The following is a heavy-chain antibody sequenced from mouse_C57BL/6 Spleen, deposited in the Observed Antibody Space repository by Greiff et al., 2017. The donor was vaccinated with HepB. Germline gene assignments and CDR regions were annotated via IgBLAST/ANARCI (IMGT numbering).Heavy chain of an antibody. D-gene: IGHD3-3*01. CDR2: ISYDGSN. Sequence: EVKLMESGPGLVKPSQSLSLTCSVTGYSITSGYYWNWIRQFPGNKLEWMGYISYDGSNNYNPSLKNRISITRDTSKNQFFLKLNSVTTEDTATYYCARERGRNFDYWGQGTTLTVSS. J-gene: IGHJ2*01. CDR1: GYSITSGYY. CDR3: ARERGRNFDY. V-gene: IGHV3-6*01.